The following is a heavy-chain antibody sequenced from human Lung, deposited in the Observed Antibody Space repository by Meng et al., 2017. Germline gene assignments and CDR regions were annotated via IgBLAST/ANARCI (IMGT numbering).Heavy chain of an antibody. D-gene: IGHD3-22*01. CDR1: GFSPSTSGVG. V-gene: IGHV2-5*02. CDR2: IYWDDDK. J-gene: IGHJ4*02. Sequence: HINFEVSVPTPVKTTQTLTLTCTFSGFSPSTSGVGVGWIRQPPGKALEWLALIYWDDDKRYSPSLKSRLTITKDTSKNQVVLTMTNMDPVDTATYYCAHIVLYDSYDYWGQGTLVTVSS. CDR3: AHIVLYDSYDY.